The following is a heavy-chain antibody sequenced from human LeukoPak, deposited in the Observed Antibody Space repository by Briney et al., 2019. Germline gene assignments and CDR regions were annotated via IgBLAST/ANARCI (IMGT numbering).Heavy chain of an antibody. V-gene: IGHV4-4*07. CDR3: ASPVRDY. J-gene: IGHJ4*02. CDR1: GGSISSYY. Sequence: PSETLSLTCTVSGGSISSYYWSWIGQPAGKGLEWIGHIHTRGSTNYSPSLKSRVTMSVDTSKNQFSLKLNSVTAADTAVYYCASPVRDYWGQGTLVTVSS. CDR2: IHTRGST. D-gene: IGHD6-6*01.